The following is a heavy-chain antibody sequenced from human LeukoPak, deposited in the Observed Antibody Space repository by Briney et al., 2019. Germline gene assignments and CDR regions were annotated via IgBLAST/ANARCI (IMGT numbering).Heavy chain of an antibody. CDR2: IYHSGST. D-gene: IGHD3-22*01. V-gene: IGHV4-30-2*01. Sequence: PSETLSLTCTVSGGSISSGGYYWSWIRQPPGKGLEWIGYIYHSGSTYYNPSLKSRVTVSVDRSKNQFSLKLSSVTAADTAVYYCARGPNYYDSSGFHYRDWGQGTLVTVSS. J-gene: IGHJ4*02. CDR1: GGSISSGGYY. CDR3: ARGPNYYDSSGFHYRD.